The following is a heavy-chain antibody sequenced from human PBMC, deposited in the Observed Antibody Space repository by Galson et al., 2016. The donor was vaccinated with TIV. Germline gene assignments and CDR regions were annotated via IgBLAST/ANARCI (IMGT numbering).Heavy chain of an antibody. Sequence: SLRLSCAASGFTFGDYYMSWIRQAPGKGLEWISYINSSGTTTYYTDSVEGRFTISRDNAKNSLYLVMSSLRVEDAAIYFCARGCPTTSCYHPYWGQGTLVTVSS. CDR1: GFTFGDYY. V-gene: IGHV3-11*01. J-gene: IGHJ4*02. CDR3: ARGCPTTSCYHPY. D-gene: IGHD2-2*01. CDR2: INSSGTTT.